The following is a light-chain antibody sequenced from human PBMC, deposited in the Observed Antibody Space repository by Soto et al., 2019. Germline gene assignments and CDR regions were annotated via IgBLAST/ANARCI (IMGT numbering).Light chain of an antibody. V-gene: IGKV3-15*01. CDR2: GAS. Sequence: EIVMTQSPATLSVSPRERATLSCRASQSVSSNLAWYQQKPGQAPRLLIYGASTRATGIPARFSGSGSGTEFTLTVSSLQSEDFAVYYCQLYNNWPRGTFGQGTKLEIK. CDR3: QLYNNWPRGT. CDR1: QSVSSN. J-gene: IGKJ2*02.